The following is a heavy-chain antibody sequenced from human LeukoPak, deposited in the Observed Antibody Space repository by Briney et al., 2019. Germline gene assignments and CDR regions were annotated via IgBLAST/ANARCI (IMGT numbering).Heavy chain of an antibody. CDR1: GYSFTSYW. Sequence: GESLKISCKGSGYSFTSYWIGWVRPMPGKGLEWMGIIYPGDSDTRYSPSFQGQVTISADKSISTAYLQWSSLEASDTAMNYCARQRYSSGWYDGYYGMDVWGQGTTVTVSS. CDR3: ARQRYSSGWYDGYYGMDV. D-gene: IGHD6-19*01. V-gene: IGHV5-51*01. J-gene: IGHJ6*02. CDR2: IYPGDSDT.